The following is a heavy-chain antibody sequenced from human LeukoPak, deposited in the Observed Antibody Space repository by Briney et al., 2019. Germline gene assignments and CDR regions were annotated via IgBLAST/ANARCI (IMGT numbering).Heavy chain of an antibody. D-gene: IGHD3-22*01. CDR3: ARDRGYYYDSSGYYSTGAFDI. CDR2: VYYSGST. Sequence: PSETLSLTCTVSGGSISSSNYYWGWIRQPPGKGLECIGSVYYSGSTYYNPSLKSRVTISVDTSKNQFSLKLSSVTAADTAVYYCARDRGYYYDSSGYYSTGAFDIWGQGTMVTVSS. V-gene: IGHV4-39*07. J-gene: IGHJ3*02. CDR1: GGSISSSNYY.